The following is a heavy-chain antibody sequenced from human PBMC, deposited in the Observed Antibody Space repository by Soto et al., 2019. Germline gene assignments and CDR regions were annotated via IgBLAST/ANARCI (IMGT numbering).Heavy chain of an antibody. Sequence: GGSLRLSCAASGFTFSSYWMNWVRRAPGKGLEWVANINQDGNEDNLLDSVKGRFTISRDNAKNSLFLQMNSLRVDATAAYHCARTGDGHHDFLDYWGQGALVTVSS. CDR3: ARTGDGHHDFLDY. CDR2: INQDGNED. CDR1: GFTFSSYW. V-gene: IGHV3-7*01. J-gene: IGHJ4*02. D-gene: IGHD1-1*01.